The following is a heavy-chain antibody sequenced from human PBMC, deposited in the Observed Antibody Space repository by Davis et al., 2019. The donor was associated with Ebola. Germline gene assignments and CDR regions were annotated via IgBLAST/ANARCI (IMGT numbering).Heavy chain of an antibody. Sequence: GESLKISCAASGFTFSNAWMSWVRQAPGKGLEWVGRIKSKTDGGTTDYAAPVKGRFTISRDDSKNTLYLQMNSLKTEDTAVYYCTTDPERYYYDSSGYPFDYWGQGTLVTVSS. J-gene: IGHJ4*02. D-gene: IGHD3-22*01. CDR2: IKSKTDGGTT. V-gene: IGHV3-15*01. CDR3: TTDPERYYYDSSGYPFDY. CDR1: GFTFSNAW.